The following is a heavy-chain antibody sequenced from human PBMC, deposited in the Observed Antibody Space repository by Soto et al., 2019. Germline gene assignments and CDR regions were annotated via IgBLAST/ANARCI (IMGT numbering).Heavy chain of an antibody. D-gene: IGHD3-9*01. Sequence: GGFLRLSCAASGFTCSSYWMHWVRQTPGKGLVWVSRINGDGSSTTHADSVRGRFTISRDNTKNTLYLQMNSLKTEDTAVYYCTRVRSYDILTGYYMTGYYYYYMDVWGKGTTVTVSS. CDR3: TRVRSYDILTGYYMTGYYYYYMDV. V-gene: IGHV3-74*01. J-gene: IGHJ6*03. CDR2: INGDGSST. CDR1: GFTCSSYW.